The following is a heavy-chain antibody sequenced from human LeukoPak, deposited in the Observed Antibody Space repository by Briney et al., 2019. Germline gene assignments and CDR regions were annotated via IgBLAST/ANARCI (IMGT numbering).Heavy chain of an antibody. CDR2: VSAYNGNT. D-gene: IGHD6-25*01. Sequence: EASGKVSCKASGYTFTSYGISWVRQAPGQGLEWMGWVSAYNGNTNYAQKFQGRVTMTTDTPTSTVYMELRSLRSDDTAVYYCGRRDGGSGWPWLGIDYWGQGTLVTVSS. V-gene: IGHV1-18*01. J-gene: IGHJ4*02. CDR3: GRRDGGSGWPWLGIDY. CDR1: GYTFTSYG.